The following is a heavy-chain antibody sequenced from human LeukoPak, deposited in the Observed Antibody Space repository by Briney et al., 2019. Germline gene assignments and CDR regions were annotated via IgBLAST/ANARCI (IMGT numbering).Heavy chain of an antibody. CDR1: GFTFSSYA. Sequence: GGSLRLSCADSGFTFSSYAMSWVRQAPGKGLEWVSTISGGGGSTFYADSVKGRFTIFRVNSKNTLYLQMNSLRAEDTAIYYCAKDMSDYTNFPDVWGQGTTVTVSS. CDR2: ISGGGGST. D-gene: IGHD4-11*01. V-gene: IGHV3-23*01. CDR3: AKDMSDYTNFPDV. J-gene: IGHJ6*02.